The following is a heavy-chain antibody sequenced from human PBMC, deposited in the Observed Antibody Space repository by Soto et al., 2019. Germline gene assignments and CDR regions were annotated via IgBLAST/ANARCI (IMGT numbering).Heavy chain of an antibody. CDR1: GFSFSSYW. D-gene: IGHD2-8*01. CDR3: ARSISGVPGNN. Sequence: EVQLVESGGGLVQPGGSLRLSCAASGFSFSSYWMSWVRQVPGKGLEWVANIKPDGSEINYVDSVKGRFTISRDNAKNSVYLQMNSLSGEDVAMYHCARSISGVPGNNWSQGTLVTVSS. V-gene: IGHV3-7*05. J-gene: IGHJ4*02. CDR2: IKPDGSEI.